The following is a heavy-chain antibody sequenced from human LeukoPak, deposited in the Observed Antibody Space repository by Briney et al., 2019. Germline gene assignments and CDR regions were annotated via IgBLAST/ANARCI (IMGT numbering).Heavy chain of an antibody. V-gene: IGHV3-21*01. J-gene: IGHJ4*02. CDR3: TRGAGTGWRFDS. CDR1: GFTFSSYS. D-gene: IGHD6-19*01. CDR2: ISSSSSYI. Sequence: GGSLRLSCAASGFTFSSYSMNWVRQAPGKGLEWVSSISSSSSYIYYADSVKGRFTISRDNAKNLLYLQMNSLRAEDTAVYYCTRGAGTGWRFDSWGQGTLLTVSS.